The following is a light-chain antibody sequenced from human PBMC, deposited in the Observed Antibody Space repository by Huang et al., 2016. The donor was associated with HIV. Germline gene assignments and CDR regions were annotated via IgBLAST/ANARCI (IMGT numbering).Light chain of an antibody. J-gene: IGKJ2*01. CDR1: QNINRY. V-gene: IGKV1-39*01. CDR2: GAS. CDR3: QQSAVTPRT. Sequence: DIQITQSPSSLSASVGDRVIITCRASQNINRYLNWYQQQPGKAPKLLIPGASKLQSGVPSSVSGSGSGTHFTLAISSLQPEDSATYYCQQSAVTPRTFGQGTKLEI.